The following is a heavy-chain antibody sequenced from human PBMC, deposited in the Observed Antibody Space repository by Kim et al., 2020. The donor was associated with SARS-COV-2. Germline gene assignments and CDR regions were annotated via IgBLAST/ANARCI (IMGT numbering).Heavy chain of an antibody. J-gene: IGHJ6*02. CDR1: GFTFGDYA. V-gene: IGHV3-9*01. D-gene: IGHD5-18*01. CDR3: AKDRALVSFYYYGMDV. Sequence: GGSLRLSCAASGFTFGDYAMHWVRQAPGKGLEWVSGISWNSGSIGYADSVKGRFTISRDNAKNSLYLQMNSLGAEDTALYYCAKDRALVSFYYYGMDVWGQGTTVTVSS. CDR2: ISWNSGSI.